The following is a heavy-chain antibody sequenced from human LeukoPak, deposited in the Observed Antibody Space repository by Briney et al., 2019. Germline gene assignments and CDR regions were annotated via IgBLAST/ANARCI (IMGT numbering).Heavy chain of an antibody. Sequence: SETLSLTCTVSGSISGYYWSWIRQPPGKGLEWIGYIYTSGSTNYNPSLESRVTISVDTSKNQFSLDLSSVTAADAAVYYCARAGYSYGTGYYFDYWGQGALVTVSS. J-gene: IGHJ4*02. CDR2: IYTSGST. D-gene: IGHD5-18*01. CDR3: ARAGYSYGTGYYFDY. V-gene: IGHV4-4*09. CDR1: GSISGYY.